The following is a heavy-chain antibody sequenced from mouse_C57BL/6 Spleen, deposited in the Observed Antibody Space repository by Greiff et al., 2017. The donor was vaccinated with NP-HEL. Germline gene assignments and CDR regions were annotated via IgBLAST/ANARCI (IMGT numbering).Heavy chain of an antibody. Sequence: QVQLQQSGPGLVQPSQSLSITCTVSGFSLTSYGVHWVRQSPGKGLEWLGVIWSGGSTDYNAAFISRLSISKDNSKSQVFFKMNSLQADDTAIYYCARGGIRGAMDYWGQGTSVTVSS. CDR3: ARGGIRGAMDY. V-gene: IGHV2-2*01. CDR1: GFSLTSYG. CDR2: IWSGGST. J-gene: IGHJ4*01.